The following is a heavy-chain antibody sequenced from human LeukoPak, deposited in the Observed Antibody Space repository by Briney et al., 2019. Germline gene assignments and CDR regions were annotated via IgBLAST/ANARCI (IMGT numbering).Heavy chain of an antibody. D-gene: IGHD5-18*01. CDR1: GFSFSSYE. CDR2: ISASGTTI. V-gene: IGHV3-48*03. CDR3: ARGIQLWLQGAFDI. Sequence: QPGGSLRLSCAASGFSFSSYEMNWVRQASGKGLEWVSYISASGTTIYYADSVKGRFTISRDNAEKSLYLQMNSLRAEDTAVYYCARGIQLWLQGAFDIWGQGTMVTVSS. J-gene: IGHJ3*02.